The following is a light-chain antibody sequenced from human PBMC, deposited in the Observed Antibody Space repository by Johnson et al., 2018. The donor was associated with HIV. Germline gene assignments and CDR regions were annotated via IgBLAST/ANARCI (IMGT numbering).Light chain of an antibody. CDR3: ATWDDSLNGYYV. V-gene: IGLV1-44*01. CDR2: KND. CDR1: SSNIESHS. J-gene: IGLJ1*01. Sequence: QSVLTQPPSASGTPGQQVTISCSGSSSNIESHSVNWYQQLPGTAPKLLIYKNDQRPSGVPDRFAGSKSGTSASLAISGLQPEDQADYYCATWDDSLNGYYVFGTGTTVSVL.